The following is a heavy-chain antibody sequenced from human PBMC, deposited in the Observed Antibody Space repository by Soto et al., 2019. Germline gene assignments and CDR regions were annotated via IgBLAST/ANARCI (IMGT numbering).Heavy chain of an antibody. V-gene: IGHV3-23*01. Sequence: GGSLRLSCAASGFTFSSYAMSWVRQAPGKGLEWVSAISGSGGSTYYADSVKGRFTISRDNSKNTLYLQMNSLRAEDTAVYYCAKGGNPGSRNVVGVVRGFYLDYWGQGTLVTVSS. J-gene: IGHJ4*02. CDR2: ISGSGGST. CDR3: AKGGNPGSRNVVGVVRGFYLDY. D-gene: IGHD3-10*01. CDR1: GFTFSSYA.